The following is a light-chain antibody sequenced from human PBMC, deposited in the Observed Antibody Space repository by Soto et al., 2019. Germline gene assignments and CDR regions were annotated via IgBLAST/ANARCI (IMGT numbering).Light chain of an antibody. V-gene: IGKV3-11*01. CDR1: QSVSSY. CDR3: QQRNYWQVT. CDR2: DVS. J-gene: IGKJ5*01. Sequence: EVVLTQSRVTLSLSRGERANLXXRASQSVSSYLAWYQQKPGQAPRIXIYDVSNRATGIPARFSGSGSGTAFTLTISSLEPEDFAVYYCQQRNYWQVTFGQGTRLEIK.